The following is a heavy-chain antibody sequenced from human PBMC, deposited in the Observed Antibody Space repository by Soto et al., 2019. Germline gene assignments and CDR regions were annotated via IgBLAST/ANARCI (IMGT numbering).Heavy chain of an antibody. J-gene: IGHJ3*02. D-gene: IGHD6-19*01. CDR2: IDRSSSHI. CDR1: GFSLSDYS. V-gene: IGHV3-21*06. Sequence: EVQLEESGGGLVKPGGSLRLSCAASGFSLSDYSMNWVRQAPGKGLEWLSSIDRSSSHIFYGGSVKGRFTISRDNDKNSLNLQMSNLRAGDTAVYYCARGTGKWLLPDAFDIWGQGTWVTVSS. CDR3: ARGTGKWLLPDAFDI.